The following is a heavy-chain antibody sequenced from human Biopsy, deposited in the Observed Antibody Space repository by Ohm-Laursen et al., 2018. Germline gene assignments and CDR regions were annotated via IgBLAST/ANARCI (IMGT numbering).Heavy chain of an antibody. CDR3: ARGPHSGSHSCFDY. Sequence: ASVKVSCKASRGTFINYAISWVRQAPGQGLEWMGGIIPMFGTANYAQMFQGRVTISADESTSTSYMELSSLTTEDTAIYYCARGPHSGSHSCFDYWGRGTLVTVSS. CDR2: IIPMFGTA. D-gene: IGHD1-26*01. J-gene: IGHJ4*02. CDR1: RGTFINYA. V-gene: IGHV1-69*13.